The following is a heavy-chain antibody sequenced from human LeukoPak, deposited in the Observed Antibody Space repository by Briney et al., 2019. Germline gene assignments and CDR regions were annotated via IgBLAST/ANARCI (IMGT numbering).Heavy chain of an antibody. D-gene: IGHD5-12*01. J-gene: IGHJ3*02. CDR1: GGSISSYY. CDR2: IYSSGST. Sequence: SKTLSLTCTVSGGSISSYYWSWIRQPPGKGLEWIGYIYSSGSTNYSPYLKSRVTISVDTSKNQFSLKLYSVTAADTAVYYCARRYSGYGNAFDIWGQGTMVTVSS. V-gene: IGHV4-59*08. CDR3: ARRYSGYGNAFDI.